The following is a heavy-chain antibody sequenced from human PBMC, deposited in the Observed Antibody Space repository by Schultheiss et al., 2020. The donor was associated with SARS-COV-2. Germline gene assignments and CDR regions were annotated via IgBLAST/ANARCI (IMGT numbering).Heavy chain of an antibody. CDR3: VKGPFYGSGPWFDP. J-gene: IGHJ5*02. CDR1: GFTFSSYA. D-gene: IGHD3-10*01. Sequence: GGSLRLSCAASGFTFSSYAMSWVRQAPGKGLEWVSAISGSGGSTYYADSVKGRFTISRDNSKNTLYLQMSSLRAEDTAVYYCVKGPFYGSGPWFDPWGQGTLVTVSS. V-gene: IGHV3-23*01. CDR2: ISGSGGST.